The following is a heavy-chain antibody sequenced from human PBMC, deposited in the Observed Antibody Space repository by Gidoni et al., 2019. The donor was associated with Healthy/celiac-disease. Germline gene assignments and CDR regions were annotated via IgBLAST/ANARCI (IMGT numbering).Heavy chain of an antibody. CDR1: GFTFSYYY. CDR2: ISSSGSTI. V-gene: IGHV3-11*01. D-gene: IGHD3-10*01. J-gene: IGHJ6*02. Sequence: QVQLVESGGGLFKPVGSLRLSCAASGFTFSYYYMSWIRQAPGKGLEWVSYISSSGSTIYYADSVKGRFTISRDNAKNSLYLQMNSLRAEDTAVYYCARASMVRGPSVIDYYYGMDVWGQGTTVTVSS. CDR3: ARASMVRGPSVIDYYYGMDV.